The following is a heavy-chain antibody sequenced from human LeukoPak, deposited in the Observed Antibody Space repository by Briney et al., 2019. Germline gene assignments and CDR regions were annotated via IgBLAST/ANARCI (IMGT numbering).Heavy chain of an antibody. CDR1: GFTFSSYS. V-gene: IGHV3-48*02. CDR3: ARDRGYSYGDLVDY. CDR2: ISSSSTI. D-gene: IGHD5-18*01. J-gene: IGHJ4*02. Sequence: GGSLRLSCAASGFTFSSYSMNWVRQAPGKGLEWVSYISSSSTIYYADSVKGRFTISRDNAKNSLYLQMNSLRDEDTAVYYCARDRGYSYGDLVDYWGQGTLVTVSS.